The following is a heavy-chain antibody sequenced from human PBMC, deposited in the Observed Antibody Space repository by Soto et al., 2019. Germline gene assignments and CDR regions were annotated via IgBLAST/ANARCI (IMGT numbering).Heavy chain of an antibody. CDR2: IYYSGST. J-gene: IGHJ4*02. CDR1: GGSISSGDYH. Sequence: SETLSLTCTVSGGSISSGDYHWSWIRQPPGKGLEWIGYIYYSGSTYYNPSLKSRVTISVDTSKNHFSLKLSSVTATDTAVYYCARGYYYDSSGYYKVLYYFDYWGQGTLVTVSS. CDR3: ARGYYYDSSGYYKVLYYFDY. D-gene: IGHD3-22*01. V-gene: IGHV4-30-4*01.